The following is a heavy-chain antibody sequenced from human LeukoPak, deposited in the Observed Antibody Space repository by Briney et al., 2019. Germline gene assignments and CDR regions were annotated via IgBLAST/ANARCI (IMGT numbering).Heavy chain of an antibody. CDR3: VRVDGGSFAFDI. CDR2: ISSSGITI. CDR1: GFTFSSYY. D-gene: IGHD3-16*01. J-gene: IGHJ3*02. Sequence: AGSLSPAREASGFTFSSYYVGWVRQAPGKGPQWVSYISSSGITIYHADSVKGRFTISRDNAKTSLFLQMSSLRDEDTAVYYCVRVDGGSFAFDIWGQGTLVTVSP. V-gene: IGHV3-48*03.